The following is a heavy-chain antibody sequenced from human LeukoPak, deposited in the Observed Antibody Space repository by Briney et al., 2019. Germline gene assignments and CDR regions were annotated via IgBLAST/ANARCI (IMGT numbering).Heavy chain of an antibody. Sequence: PSETLSLTRTVSGYSISSGYYWGWIRQPPGKGLEWIGSIYHSGSTYYNPSLKSRVTVSLDTSKNQFSLKLSSVTAADTAVYYCARDDYGDPFDYWGQGTLVTVSS. CDR2: IYHSGST. CDR3: ARDDYGDPFDY. V-gene: IGHV4-38-2*02. J-gene: IGHJ4*02. D-gene: IGHD4-17*01. CDR1: GYSISSGYY.